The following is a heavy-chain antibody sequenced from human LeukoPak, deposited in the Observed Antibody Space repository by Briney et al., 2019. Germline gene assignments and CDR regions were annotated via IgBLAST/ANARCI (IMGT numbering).Heavy chain of an antibody. J-gene: IGHJ4*02. Sequence: GGSLRLSCAASGFIFSSFRMNWVRQAPGKGLECVSSISSSGSLIYDADAMKGRCTVSRDNAKNSLVLQLNSLRAEDTAVYYCARNYYDSSGYYYAFDYWGQGTLVTVSS. CDR1: GFIFSSFR. CDR3: ARNYYDSSGYYYAFDY. V-gene: IGHV3-21*01. CDR2: ISSSGSLI. D-gene: IGHD3-22*01.